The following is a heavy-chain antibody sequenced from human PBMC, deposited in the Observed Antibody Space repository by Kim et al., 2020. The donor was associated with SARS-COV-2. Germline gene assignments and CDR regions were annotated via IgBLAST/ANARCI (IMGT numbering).Heavy chain of an antibody. CDR1: GYSFTSYW. J-gene: IGHJ2*01. CDR3: AGAPPPGYYHGSGELIPWYCDL. Sequence: GESLKISCKGSGYSFTSYWIGWVRQMPGKGLEWMGIIYPGDSDTRYSPSFQGQVTISADKSISTAYLQWGSRKASDTAMYYCAGAPPPGYYHGSGELIPWYCDLGARSTLVPLSS. CDR2: IYPGDSDT. V-gene: IGHV5-51*01. D-gene: IGHD3-10*01.